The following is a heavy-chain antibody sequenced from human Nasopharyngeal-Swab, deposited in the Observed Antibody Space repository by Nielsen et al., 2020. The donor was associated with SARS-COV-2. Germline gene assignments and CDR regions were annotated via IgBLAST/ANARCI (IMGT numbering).Heavy chain of an antibody. CDR2: IYPGDSDT. V-gene: IGHV5-51*01. CDR3: ARRAGHCSGGSCSDY. D-gene: IGHD2-15*01. J-gene: IGHJ4*02. Sequence: KVSCKGSGYSFTSYWIGWVRQMPGKGLEWMGIIYPGDSDTRYSPSFQGQVTISADKSISTAYLQWSSLKASDTAMYYCARRAGHCSGGSCSDYWGQGTLVTVSS. CDR1: GYSFTSYW.